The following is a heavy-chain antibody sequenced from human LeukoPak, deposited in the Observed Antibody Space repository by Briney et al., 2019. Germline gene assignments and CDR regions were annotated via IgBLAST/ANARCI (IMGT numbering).Heavy chain of an antibody. Sequence: GGSLRLSCAASGFTFSDYYMSWIRQAPGKGLEWVSSISGSSDYIYYADSLKGRFTISRDNAKNLLYLEMNSLRADDTAVYFCARDRGSGWYGDLGYWGQGTLVTVSS. CDR1: GFTFSDYY. CDR3: ARDRGSGWYGDLGY. D-gene: IGHD6-19*01. J-gene: IGHJ4*02. V-gene: IGHV3-11*06. CDR2: ISGSSDYI.